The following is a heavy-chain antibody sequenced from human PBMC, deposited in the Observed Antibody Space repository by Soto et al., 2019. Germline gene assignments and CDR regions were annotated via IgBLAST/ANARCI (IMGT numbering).Heavy chain of an antibody. V-gene: IGHV3-21*01. Sequence: GGSLRLSCAASGFTFSSCSMNWVRQAPGKGLEWVSSISSSSSYIYYADSVKGRFTISRDNAKNSLYLQMNSLRAEDTAVYYCARDPLFYDSSGYLDYWGQGTLVTVSS. CDR1: GFTFSSCS. CDR2: ISSSSSYI. J-gene: IGHJ4*02. D-gene: IGHD3-22*01. CDR3: ARDPLFYDSSGYLDY.